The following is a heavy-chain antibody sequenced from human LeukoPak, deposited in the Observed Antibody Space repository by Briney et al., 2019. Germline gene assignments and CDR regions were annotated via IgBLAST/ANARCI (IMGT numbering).Heavy chain of an antibody. Sequence: GGSLRLSCETSGFIFSNCWMTWVRQAPGKGLEWVGFIRSKAYGGTTEYAASVKGRFTISRDDSKSIAYLQMNSLKTEDTAVYYCTRLYSSSWYEYFQHWGQGTLVTVSS. D-gene: IGHD6-13*01. V-gene: IGHV3-49*04. CDR3: TRLYSSSWYEYFQH. CDR1: GFIFSNCW. J-gene: IGHJ1*01. CDR2: IRSKAYGGTT.